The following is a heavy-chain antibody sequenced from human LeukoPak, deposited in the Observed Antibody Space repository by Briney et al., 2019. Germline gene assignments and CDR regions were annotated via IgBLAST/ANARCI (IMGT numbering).Heavy chain of an antibody. CDR2: IYYSGST. Sequence: SQTLSLTCTVSGGSISSGGYYWSWIRQHPGKGLEWIGYIYYSGSTYYNPSLKSRVTISVDTSKNQFSLKLSSVTAADTAVYYCARESSGSGYDAFDIRGQGTMVTVSS. CDR3: ARESSGSGYDAFDI. CDR1: GGSISSGGYY. J-gene: IGHJ3*02. D-gene: IGHD3-10*01. V-gene: IGHV4-31*03.